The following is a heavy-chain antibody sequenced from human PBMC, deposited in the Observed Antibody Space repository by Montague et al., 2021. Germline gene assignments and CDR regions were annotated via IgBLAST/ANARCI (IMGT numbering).Heavy chain of an antibody. CDR3: ARDYYGSGRGKDYFDY. V-gene: IGHV3-21*01. D-gene: IGHD3-10*01. J-gene: IGHJ4*02. Sequence: SLRLSCAASGFTFRSHSMNWVRQAPGKGLEWVSTISSSSSYIYYTDSVKGRFTISRDNAKNSPYLQMNSLRAEDTAVYYCARDYYGSGRGKDYFDYWGQGTLVTVSS. CDR2: ISSSSSYI. CDR1: GFTFRSHS.